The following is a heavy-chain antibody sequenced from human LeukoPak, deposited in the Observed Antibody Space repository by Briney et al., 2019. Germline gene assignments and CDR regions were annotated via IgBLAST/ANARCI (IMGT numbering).Heavy chain of an antibody. CDR3: ARLGATVVNDAFDI. CDR1: GYTFTSYG. J-gene: IGHJ3*02. CDR2: ISAYNGNT. D-gene: IGHD4-23*01. Sequence: ASVKVSCKASGYTFTSYGISWVRQAPGQGLEWMGWISAYNGNTNYAQKLQGRVTMTTGTSTSTAYMELRSLRSDDTAVYYCARLGATVVNDAFDIWGQGTMVTVSS. V-gene: IGHV1-18*01.